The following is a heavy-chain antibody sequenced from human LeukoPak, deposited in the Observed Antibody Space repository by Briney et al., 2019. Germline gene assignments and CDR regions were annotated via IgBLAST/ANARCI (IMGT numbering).Heavy chain of an antibody. CDR1: GFTFSSYW. D-gene: IGHD3-22*01. V-gene: IGHV3-74*01. Sequence: PGGSLRLSCAASGFTFSSYWMHWVRQVPGKGLVWVSRINNDGSSISYADSVKGRFTIARDNAKNTLYLQMNSLRAEDTAVYYCARLGVVVITHYNYYYMDVWGKGTTVTVSS. CDR3: ARLGVVVITHYNYYYMDV. J-gene: IGHJ6*03. CDR2: INNDGSSI.